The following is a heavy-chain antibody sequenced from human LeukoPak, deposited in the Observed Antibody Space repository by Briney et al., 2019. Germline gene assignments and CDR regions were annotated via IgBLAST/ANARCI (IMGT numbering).Heavy chain of an antibody. D-gene: IGHD3-22*01. CDR2: ITSSGTYI. Sequence: GGSLRLSCAASGFTFSSYSMNWVRQAPGKGLEWVSSITSSGTYIFYADSVKGRFTISRDNAKNSLYLQINSLGPEDTAVYFCARDPYSGNYGSYYYYYMDVWGKGTTVTVSS. J-gene: IGHJ6*03. V-gene: IGHV3-21*01. CDR3: ARDPYSGNYGSYYYYYMDV. CDR1: GFTFSSYS.